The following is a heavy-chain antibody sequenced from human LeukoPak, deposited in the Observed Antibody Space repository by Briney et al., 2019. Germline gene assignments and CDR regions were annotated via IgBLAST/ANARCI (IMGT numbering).Heavy chain of an antibody. D-gene: IGHD5-18*01. V-gene: IGHV4-34*01. J-gene: IGHJ5*01. CDR1: GGSFSGYY. CDR2: INHSGST. CDR3: ARSRVYSYAYGSALAS. Sequence: PSETLSLTCAVYGGSFSGYYWSWIRQPPGKGLEWIGEINHSGSTNYNPSLKSRVAISVDTSKNQFSLKLSSVTAADTAVYYCARSRVYSYAYGSALASWGQGTLVTVS.